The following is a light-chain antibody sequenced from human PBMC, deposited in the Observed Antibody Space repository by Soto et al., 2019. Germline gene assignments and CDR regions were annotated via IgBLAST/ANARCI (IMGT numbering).Light chain of an antibody. CDR2: GAS. Sequence: EIVMTQSPATLSVSPGERATLSCWASQSVSSNLAWYQQKSGQAPRLLMYGASTRASGVPTRFSGSRSGAELRLTINSLQSEDFAVYDCQPYNNWPRTFGGGTKV. CDR3: QPYNNWPRT. CDR1: QSVSSN. J-gene: IGKJ4*01. V-gene: IGKV3-15*01.